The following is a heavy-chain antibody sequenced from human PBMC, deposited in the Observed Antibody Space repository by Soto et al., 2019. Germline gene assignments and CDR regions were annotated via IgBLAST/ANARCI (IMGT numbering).Heavy chain of an antibody. J-gene: IGHJ1*01. Sequence: EVQLVESGGGLVQPGGSLRLSCVASGFTLSSYWLYWVRQVPGKGLLWVSRISTDGSKTEYADSVKGRFTISRANAKSAMYLQMASLRVEDMGVYYCARGPGHGGSYFEHWGQGTLVAVSS. V-gene: IGHV3-74*03. CDR2: ISTDGSKT. CDR1: GFTLSSYW. CDR3: ARGPGHGGSYFEH. D-gene: IGHD5-12*01.